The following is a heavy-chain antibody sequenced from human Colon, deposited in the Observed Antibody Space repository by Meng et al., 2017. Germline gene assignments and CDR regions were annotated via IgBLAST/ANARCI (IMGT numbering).Heavy chain of an antibody. D-gene: IGHD6-19*01. Sequence: GGSLRLTCAASGFAFSDSSLHWVRQASGKGLEWVGRIRSNANSFATAYAASVKGRFTISRDDSKNTAYLQMNSLEIEDTAVYYCTRHPSRNMAGVNLYYGLDIWGQGTTVTVSS. V-gene: IGHV3-73*01. CDR3: TRHPSRNMAGVNLYYGLDI. CDR1: GFAFSDSS. CDR2: IRSNANSFAT. J-gene: IGHJ6*02.